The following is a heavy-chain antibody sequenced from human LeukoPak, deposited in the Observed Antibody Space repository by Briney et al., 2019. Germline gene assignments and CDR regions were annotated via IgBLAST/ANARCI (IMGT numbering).Heavy chain of an antibody. J-gene: IGHJ4*02. CDR3: ARGDPRIMVRGVPLGAYFDY. Sequence: GASVKVSCKASGYTFTGYYMHWVRQAPGQGLEWMGWINPNSGGTNCAQKFQGRVTMTRDTSISTAYMELSRLRSDDTAVYYCARGDPRIMVRGVPLGAYFDYWGQGTLVTVSS. CDR2: INPNSGGT. CDR1: GYTFTGYY. V-gene: IGHV1-2*02. D-gene: IGHD3-10*01.